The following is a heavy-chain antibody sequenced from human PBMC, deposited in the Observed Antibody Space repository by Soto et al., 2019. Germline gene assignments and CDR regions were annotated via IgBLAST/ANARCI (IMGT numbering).Heavy chain of an antibody. CDR3: ARVRGYSSRYYYYYGMDV. Sequence: PGGSLRLSCAASGFTFSSYEMNWVRQAPGKGLEWVSYISSSGSTIYYADSVKGRFTISRDNAKNSLYLQMNSLRAEDTAVYYCARVRGYSSRYYYYYGMDVWGQGTTVTVS. CDR2: ISSSGSTI. CDR1: GFTFSSYE. V-gene: IGHV3-48*03. D-gene: IGHD6-13*01. J-gene: IGHJ6*02.